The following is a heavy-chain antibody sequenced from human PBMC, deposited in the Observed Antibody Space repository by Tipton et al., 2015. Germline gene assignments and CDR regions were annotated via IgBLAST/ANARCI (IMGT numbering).Heavy chain of an antibody. V-gene: IGHV4-39*07. CDR2: IDHSGVT. Sequence: TLSLTCTVSGGSISSSSYYWGWIRQPPGKGLEWIGEIDHSGVTNYNPSLKSRVTISVDTSKNQFSLKVNSLTAADTAVYYCARAYYYDSSGYPLFDYWGQGTLVTVSS. D-gene: IGHD3-22*01. CDR1: GGSISSSSYY. CDR3: ARAYYYDSSGYPLFDY. J-gene: IGHJ4*02.